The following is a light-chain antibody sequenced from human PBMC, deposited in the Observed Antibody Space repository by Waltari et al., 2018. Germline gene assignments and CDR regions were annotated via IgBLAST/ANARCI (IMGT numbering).Light chain of an antibody. J-gene: IGLJ2*01. CDR1: SSDVGGYNS. Sequence: QSALTQPHSASGSPGQSVTISCTGTSSDVGGYNSVSWYQQHPGKAPKLMIYEVTERPSGVPDRFSGSKSGNTASLTVSGLQAEDEADYYCSSYAGSINLVFGGGTKLTVL. CDR2: EVT. V-gene: IGLV2-8*01. CDR3: SSYAGSINLV.